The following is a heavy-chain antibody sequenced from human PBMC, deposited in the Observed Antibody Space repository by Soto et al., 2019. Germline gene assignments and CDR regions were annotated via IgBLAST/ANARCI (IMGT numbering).Heavy chain of an antibody. CDR2: IHYSGST. D-gene: IGHD3-3*01. Sequence: SSETLSLTCTVSGGSISSYYLSWIRQPPGKGLEWIGYIHYSGSTNYNPSLKSRVTISVDTSKNQFSLKLSSVTAADTAVYYCARGHYDFWSGYFATIDFWGQGILVTVSS. J-gene: IGHJ4*02. CDR1: GGSISSYY. V-gene: IGHV4-59*08. CDR3: ARGHYDFWSGYFATIDF.